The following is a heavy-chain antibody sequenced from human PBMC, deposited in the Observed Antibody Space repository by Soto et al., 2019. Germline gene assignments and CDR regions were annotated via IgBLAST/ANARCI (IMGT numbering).Heavy chain of an antibody. CDR3: ARALLWFGELKVGNCYYYGMDV. D-gene: IGHD3-10*01. CDR2: IYHSGST. J-gene: IGHJ6*02. V-gene: IGHV4-38-2*01. CDR1: GYSISSGYY. Sequence: PSETLSLTCAVSGYSISSGYYWGWIRQPPGKGLEWIGSIYHSGSTYYNPSLKSRVTISVDTSRNRFSLKLSSVTAADTAVYYCARALLWFGELKVGNCYYYGMDVWGQGTTVTVSS.